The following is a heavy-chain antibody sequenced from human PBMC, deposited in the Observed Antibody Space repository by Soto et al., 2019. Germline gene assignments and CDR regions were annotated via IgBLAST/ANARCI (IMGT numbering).Heavy chain of an antibody. CDR3: ARGVRVMIVVVIGLEDYYYGKDV. CDR1: GGSFSGYY. J-gene: IGHJ6*02. CDR2: INHSGST. V-gene: IGHV4-34*01. D-gene: IGHD3-22*01. Sequence: SETLSLTCAVYGGSFSGYYWSWIRQPPGKGLEWIGEINHSGSTNYNPSLKSRVTISVDTSKNQFSLKLSSVTAADTAVYYCARGVRVMIVVVIGLEDYYYGKDVWSQGTTVT.